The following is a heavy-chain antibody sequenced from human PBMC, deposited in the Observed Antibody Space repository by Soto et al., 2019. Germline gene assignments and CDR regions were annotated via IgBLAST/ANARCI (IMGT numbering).Heavy chain of an antibody. D-gene: IGHD1-1*01. Sequence: QVHLVQSGAEVKKPGASVKVSCKGSGYAFTTYGITWVRQAPGQGLEWMGWISAHNGNTNYAQKLQGRDTVTRDTSTRTAYMELRSLRSDDTAVYYCARGRYGDNWGQGAQVTISS. CDR3: ARGRYGDN. CDR1: GYAFTTYG. V-gene: IGHV1-18*01. J-gene: IGHJ4*02. CDR2: ISAHNGNT.